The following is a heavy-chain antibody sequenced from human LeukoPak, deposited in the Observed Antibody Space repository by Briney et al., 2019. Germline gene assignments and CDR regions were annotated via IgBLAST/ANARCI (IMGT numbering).Heavy chain of an antibody. Sequence: GGSLRLSCAASGFTFSSSAMSWVRQAPGKGLEWVSTISGSGDRTYYADSVKGRFTISKDNSKNTLLLHMNSTIVEDTAVYSCAKGYFGWGSYVWFDYWGQGTLVTVSS. D-gene: IGHD3-10*01. CDR3: AKGYFGWGSYVWFDY. CDR2: ISGSGDRT. J-gene: IGHJ4*02. V-gene: IGHV3-23*01. CDR1: GFTFSSSA.